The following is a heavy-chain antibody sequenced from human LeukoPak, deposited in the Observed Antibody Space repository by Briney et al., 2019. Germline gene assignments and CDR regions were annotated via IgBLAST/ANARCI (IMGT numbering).Heavy chain of an antibody. Sequence: PWETLSLTCTVSGGSISTSYWNWIRQPPGKGLEWIGYIYYSENTNYNPSLKSRVTISIDTSRSQFSLNLSSVTAADTAVYYCARAGYYGSGNYYFDYWGQGTLVTVSS. D-gene: IGHD3-10*01. CDR1: GGSISTSY. V-gene: IGHV4-59*01. CDR3: ARAGYYGSGNYYFDY. CDR2: IYYSENT. J-gene: IGHJ4*02.